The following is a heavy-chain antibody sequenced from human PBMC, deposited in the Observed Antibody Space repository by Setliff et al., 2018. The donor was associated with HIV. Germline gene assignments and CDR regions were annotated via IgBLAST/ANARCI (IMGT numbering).Heavy chain of an antibody. D-gene: IGHD6-19*01. CDR3: ATLKEQWLSEGGFDY. V-gene: IGHV1-24*01. Sequence: ASVKVSCKVSGYTLTEFSMHWVRQAPGKGLEWMGRFDPEDGDTLYAQNFQGRVTMTVDPPTDTAYLELSGLRFEDTAVYYCATLKEQWLSEGGFDYWGQGTLVTVSS. J-gene: IGHJ4*02. CDR1: GYTLTEFS. CDR2: FDPEDGDT.